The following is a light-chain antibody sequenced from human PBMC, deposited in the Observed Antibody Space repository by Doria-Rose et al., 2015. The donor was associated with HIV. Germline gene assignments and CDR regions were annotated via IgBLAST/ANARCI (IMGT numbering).Light chain of an antibody. CDR3: QQSYSTPLT. CDR1: QSTGSF. J-gene: IGKJ4*01. V-gene: IGKV1-39*01. CDR2: AAS. Sequence: DIQVTQSPSSLSASVGDRVTITCRARQSTGSFLNRYQQKPGTAPKLLIYAASSLQNGVTSMFSGSGSGTDFTLTISSLQPEDFATYFCQQSYSTPLTFGGGTKVEIK.